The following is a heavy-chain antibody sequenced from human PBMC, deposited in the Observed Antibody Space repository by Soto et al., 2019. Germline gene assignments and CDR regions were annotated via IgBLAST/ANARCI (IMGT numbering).Heavy chain of an antibody. D-gene: IGHD1-26*01. CDR2: IYASGSP. CDR3: ARGVGSSPPRY. Sequence: QVQLQESGPGHVKPSETLSLTCTISGGSISVYYWSWIRQSPGQALEWIGYIYASGSPYYNPSLRSRVLISADTSKNQVSLELTSATAADTAVYFCARGVGSSPPRYWGRGTLVIVSS. V-gene: IGHV4-59*01. J-gene: IGHJ4*02. CDR1: GGSISVYY.